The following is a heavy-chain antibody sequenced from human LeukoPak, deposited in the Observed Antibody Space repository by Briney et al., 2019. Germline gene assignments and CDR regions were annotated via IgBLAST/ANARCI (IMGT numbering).Heavy chain of an antibody. Sequence: GGSLRLSCAASGFTFSTYAMHWVRQAPGKGLEHVSSISGDGGNTYYANSVKDRFTISRDNSKNTLSLQMGSLRAEDTAVYYCAKGGRIVASNWFDPWGQGVLVTVSS. D-gene: IGHD2-15*01. J-gene: IGHJ5*02. CDR2: ISGDGGNT. CDR1: GFTFSTYA. CDR3: AKGGRIVASNWFDP. V-gene: IGHV3-64*01.